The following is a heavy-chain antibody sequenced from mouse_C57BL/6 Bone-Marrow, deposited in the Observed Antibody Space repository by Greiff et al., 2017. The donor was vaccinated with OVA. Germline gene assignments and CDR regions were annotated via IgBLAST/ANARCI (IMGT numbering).Heavy chain of an antibody. Sequence: VQLKQSVAELERPGASVKLSCTASGFNIKNTYMHWVKQRPEQGLEWIGRIDPANGTTKYAPKFQGKATITADTSSNTAYLQLSSLTSEDTAIYYCASQRLRRTRYAMDYWGQGTSVTVSS. V-gene: IGHV14-3*01. CDR3: ASQRLRRTRYAMDY. CDR2: IDPANGTT. J-gene: IGHJ4*01. D-gene: IGHD2-2*01. CDR1: GFNIKNTY.